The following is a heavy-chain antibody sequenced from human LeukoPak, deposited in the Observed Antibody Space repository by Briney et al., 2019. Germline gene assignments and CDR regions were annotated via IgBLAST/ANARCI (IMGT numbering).Heavy chain of an antibody. V-gene: IGHV3-33*08. CDR2: IWYDGSNK. CDR3: ASQRGIAAAGYYFDY. Sequence: GGSLRLSCSASGFTFSSYGMHWVRQAPGKGLEWVAVIWYDGSNKYYADSVKGRFTISRDNSKNTLYLQMNSLRAEDTAVYYCASQRGIAAAGYYFDYWGQGTLVTVSS. J-gene: IGHJ4*02. CDR1: GFTFSSYG. D-gene: IGHD6-13*01.